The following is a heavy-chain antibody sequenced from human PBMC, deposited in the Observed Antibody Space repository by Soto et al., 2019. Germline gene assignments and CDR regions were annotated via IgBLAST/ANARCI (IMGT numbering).Heavy chain of an antibody. CDR1: GFTFSSFA. J-gene: IGHJ4*02. CDR2: ISGSGGGT. CDR3: AKRRDYAGTYRKRHFDS. D-gene: IGHD6-13*01. Sequence: DVQLLESGGGLVQPGGSLRLSCVASGFTFSSFAMSWVRQAPGKGLEWVSAISGSGGGTYYADSVRGRFIISRDIPENTLFLQMTNLRAEDTAVYYCAKRRDYAGTYRKRHFDSWCPGTLVTVSS. V-gene: IGHV3-23*01.